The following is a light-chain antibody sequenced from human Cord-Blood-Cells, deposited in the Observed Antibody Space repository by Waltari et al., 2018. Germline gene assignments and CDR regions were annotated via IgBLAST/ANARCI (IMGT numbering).Light chain of an antibody. V-gene: IGLV2-11*01. CDR2: DVS. CDR1: SSDVGGYNY. CDR3: CSYAGSYTWV. J-gene: IGLJ3*02. Sequence: QSALTQPRSVSGSPGQSVTISCTGTSSDVGGYNYVSWYQQHPGKAPKLMIYDVSTGPSGVPDRFSGSKSGNSASLTISGLQAEDEADYYCCSYAGSYTWVFGGGTKLTVL.